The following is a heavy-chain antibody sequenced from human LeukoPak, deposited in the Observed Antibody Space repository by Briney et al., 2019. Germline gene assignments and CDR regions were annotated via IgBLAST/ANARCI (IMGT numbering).Heavy chain of an antibody. J-gene: IGHJ5*02. CDR2: FDPEDGET. CDR1: GYTLTELS. Sequence: ASVKVSCKVSGYTLTELSMLWVRQAPGKGLEWMGGFDPEDGETIYAQKFQGKVTMTEDTSTDTAYMELSSLGSEDTAVYYCATQLPIVVVPAAILRHWFDPWGQGTLVTVSS. D-gene: IGHD2-2*02. CDR3: ATQLPIVVVPAAILRHWFDP. V-gene: IGHV1-24*01.